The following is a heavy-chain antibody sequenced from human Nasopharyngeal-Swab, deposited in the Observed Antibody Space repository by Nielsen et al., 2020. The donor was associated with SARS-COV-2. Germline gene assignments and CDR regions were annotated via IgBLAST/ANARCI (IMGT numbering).Heavy chain of an antibody. CDR1: GFTFNTYS. J-gene: IGHJ6*03. CDR3: ARIAGRGSIYYYYMDV. V-gene: IGHV3-21*01. CDR2: ISGSGSYV. Sequence: GESLKISSAGSGFTFNTYSMIWVRQVPGEGLEWVPSISGSGSYVYYADSVKGRFTISKDSAKNSLYLQMNSLRADDTAVYFCARIAGRGSIYYYYMDVWGTGTTVTVSS. D-gene: IGHD1-26*01.